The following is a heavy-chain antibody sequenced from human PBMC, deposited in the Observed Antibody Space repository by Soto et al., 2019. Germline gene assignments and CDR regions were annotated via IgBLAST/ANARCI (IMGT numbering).Heavy chain of an antibody. Sequence: EVQLVESGGGLIQPGGSLRLSCAASGFTVSSNYMSWVRQAPGKGLEWVSVIYSGGSTYYADSVKGRFTISRDNSKNTLYIQMNSLRAEDTAVDYCARSPMGATYFDDWGQGTLVTVSS. CDR1: GFTVSSNY. CDR3: ARSPMGATYFDD. V-gene: IGHV3-53*01. CDR2: IYSGGST. J-gene: IGHJ4*02. D-gene: IGHD1-26*01.